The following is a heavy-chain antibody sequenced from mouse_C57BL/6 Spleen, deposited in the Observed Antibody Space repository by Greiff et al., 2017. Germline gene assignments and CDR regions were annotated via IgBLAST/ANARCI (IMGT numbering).Heavy chain of an antibody. Sequence: EVKLMESGPGLVKPSQSLSLTCSVTGYSITSGYYWNWIRQFPGNKLEWMGYISYDGSNNYNPSLKNRISITRDTSKNQFFLKLNSVTTEDTATXYCAREGVLPHWYFDVWGTGTTVTVSS. CDR2: ISYDGSN. J-gene: IGHJ1*03. D-gene: IGHD1-1*01. CDR3: AREGVLPHWYFDV. CDR1: GYSITSGYY. V-gene: IGHV3-6*01.